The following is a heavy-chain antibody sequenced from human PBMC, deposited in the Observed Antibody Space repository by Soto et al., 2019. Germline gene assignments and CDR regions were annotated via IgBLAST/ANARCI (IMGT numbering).Heavy chain of an antibody. CDR3: ASHSRGSGWYEDAFDI. CDR2: IYSGGST. CDR1: GFTVSSNY. V-gene: IGHV3-53*02. J-gene: IGHJ3*02. Sequence: EVQLVETGGGLIQPGGSLRLSCAASGFTVSSNYMSWVRQAPGKGLEWVSVIYSGGSTYYADSVKGRFTISRDNSKNTLYLQMNSLRAEDTAVYYCASHSRGSGWYEDAFDIWGQGTMVTVSS. D-gene: IGHD6-19*01.